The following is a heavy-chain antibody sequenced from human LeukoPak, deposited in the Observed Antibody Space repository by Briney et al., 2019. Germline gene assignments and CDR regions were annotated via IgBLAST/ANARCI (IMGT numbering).Heavy chain of an antibody. V-gene: IGHV4-59*08. CDR2: IYFTGTT. CDR1: GGSISSYY. CDR3: ARLEGPGYYDFWSGYYYYYYYMDV. Sequence: SETLSLTCTVSGGSISSYYWSWIRQSPGKGLEWIGYIYFTGTTNYNPSLKSRVTISVDTSKKQLSLKLRSVTAADTAVYYCARLEGPGYYDFWSGYYYYYYYMDVWGKGTTVIVSS. J-gene: IGHJ6*03. D-gene: IGHD3-3*01.